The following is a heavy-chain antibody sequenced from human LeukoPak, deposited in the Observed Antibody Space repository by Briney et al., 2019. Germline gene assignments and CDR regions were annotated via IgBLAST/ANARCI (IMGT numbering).Heavy chain of an antibody. CDR1: GGSISSSNYY. D-gene: IGHD2-21*01. CDR3: ARQVKATASLVY. J-gene: IGHJ4*02. V-gene: IGHV4-39*01. CDR2: IYESGNT. Sequence: SETLSLTCTVSGGSISSSNYYGDWVRQRQGKGLEGIGSIYESGNTYYTPSRKSRITIALDTNKNRLYLRMTSVTAADTDGYYCARQVKATASLVYWGRGILVSVSS.